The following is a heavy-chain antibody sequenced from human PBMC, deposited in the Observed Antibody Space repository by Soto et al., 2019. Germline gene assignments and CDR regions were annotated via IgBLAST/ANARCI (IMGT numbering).Heavy chain of an antibody. V-gene: IGHV3-66*01. J-gene: IGHJ4*02. CDR1: VFTVSNNY. CDR2: IYSGGAT. D-gene: IGHD1-1*01. CDR3: ARDGTYNWV. Sequence: EVQLVESGGGLVQPGGSLRLSCPASVFTVSNNYMRWVRQAPGKGLEWVSLIYSGGATYYADSVKGRFTISRDNSKNTLYLQMNSLRAEDTAVYYYARDGTYNWVGGQGILVTVSS.